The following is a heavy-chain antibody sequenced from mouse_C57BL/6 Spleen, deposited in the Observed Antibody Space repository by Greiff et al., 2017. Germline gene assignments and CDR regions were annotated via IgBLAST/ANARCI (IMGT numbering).Heavy chain of an antibody. Sequence: EVMLVESGAELVRPGASVKLSCTASGFNIKDDYMHWVKQRPEQGLEWIGWIDPENGDTEYASKFQGKATITADTSSNTAYLQLSSLTSEDTAVYYCTTSSDYWGQGTTLTVSS. CDR1: GFNIKDDY. CDR2: IDPENGDT. V-gene: IGHV14-4*01. CDR3: TTSSDY. J-gene: IGHJ2*01.